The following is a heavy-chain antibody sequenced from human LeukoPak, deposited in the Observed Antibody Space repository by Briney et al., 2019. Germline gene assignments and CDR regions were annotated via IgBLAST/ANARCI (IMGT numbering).Heavy chain of an antibody. D-gene: IGHD3-9*01. CDR3: ARGPPPSYYDILTGYYGYYYMDV. V-gene: IGHV1-2*02. J-gene: IGHJ6*03. CDR1: GYTFTGYY. Sequence: ASVKVSCKASGYTFTGYYMHWVRQAPGQGLEWMGWINPNSGGTNYAQKFQGRVTMTRDTSISTAYMELSSLRSEDTAVYYCARGPPPSYYDILTGYYGYYYMDVWGKGTTVTISS. CDR2: INPNSGGT.